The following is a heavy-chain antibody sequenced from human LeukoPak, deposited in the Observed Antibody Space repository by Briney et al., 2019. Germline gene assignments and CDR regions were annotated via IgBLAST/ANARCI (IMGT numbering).Heavy chain of an antibody. CDR2: IYYSGST. D-gene: IGHD5-24*01. Sequence: PSETLSLTCTVSGYSISSGYYWSWIRQPPGKGLEWIGYIYYSGSTNYNPSLKSRVTISVDTSKNQFSLKLSSVTAADTAVYYCARSYRDGYNEEAFDIWGQGTMVTVSS. CDR1: GYSISSGYY. V-gene: IGHV4-38-2*02. CDR3: ARSYRDGYNEEAFDI. J-gene: IGHJ3*02.